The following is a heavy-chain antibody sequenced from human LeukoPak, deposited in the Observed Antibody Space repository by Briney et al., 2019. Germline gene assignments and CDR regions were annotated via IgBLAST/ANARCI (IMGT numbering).Heavy chain of an antibody. J-gene: IGHJ3*02. CDR2: IIPIFGTA. Sequence: AASVKVSCKASGGTFSSYAISWVRQAPGQGLEWMGGIIPIFGTANYAQKFQGRVTITADESTSTAYMELSSLRSEDTAVYYCARDPGYCSSTSCYAFDIWGQGTMVTVSS. CDR3: ARDPGYCSSTSCYAFDI. V-gene: IGHV1-69*13. CDR1: GGTFSSYA. D-gene: IGHD2-2*01.